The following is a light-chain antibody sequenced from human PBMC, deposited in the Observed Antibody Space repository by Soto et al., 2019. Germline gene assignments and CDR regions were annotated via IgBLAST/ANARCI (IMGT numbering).Light chain of an antibody. J-gene: IGLJ3*02. CDR1: SSNNGAGFD. Sequence: QTVVTQPPSVSGAPGQRVTISCTGSSSNNGAGFDVHWYQQLPGTAPKLLIFGNKKRPSGVPDRFSGSNSGTSASLAITGLQAEDEADYYCQSYDNSLSGSWVFGGGTKLTVL. CDR3: QSYDNSLSGSWV. CDR2: GNK. V-gene: IGLV1-40*01.